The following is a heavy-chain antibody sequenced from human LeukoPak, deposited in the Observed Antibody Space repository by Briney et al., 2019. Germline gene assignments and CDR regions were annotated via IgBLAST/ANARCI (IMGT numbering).Heavy chain of an antibody. CDR1: GGTFSSYA. CDR2: IIPILGIA. Sequence: SVKVSCKASGGTFSSYAISWVRQAPGQGLEWMGRIIPILGIANYAQKFQGRVTITADKSTSTAYMELSSLRSEDTAVYYSARVPGYSKYYFDYWGQGTLVTVSS. CDR3: ARVPGYSKYYFDY. D-gene: IGHD3-9*01. V-gene: IGHV1-69*04. J-gene: IGHJ4*02.